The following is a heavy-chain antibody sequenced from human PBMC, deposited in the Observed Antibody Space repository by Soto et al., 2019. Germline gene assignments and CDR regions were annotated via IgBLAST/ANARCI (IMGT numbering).Heavy chain of an antibody. CDR3: AKDYRGLHIVVVTAIFDY. V-gene: IGHV3-23*01. J-gene: IGHJ4*02. CDR2: ISGSGGST. D-gene: IGHD2-21*02. CDR1: GFTFSSYA. Sequence: VGSLRLSCAASGFTFSSYAMSWVRQAPGKGLEWVSAISGSGGSTYYADSVKGRFTISRDNSKTTLYLQMNSLRAEDTAVYYCAKDYRGLHIVVVTAIFDYWGQGTLVTVSS.